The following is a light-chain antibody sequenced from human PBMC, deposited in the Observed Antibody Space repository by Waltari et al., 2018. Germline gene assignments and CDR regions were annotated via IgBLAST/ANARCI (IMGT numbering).Light chain of an antibody. CDR1: SSDVGDYNF. V-gene: IGLV2-14*01. J-gene: IGLJ2*01. CDR2: DVS. Sequence: QSALTQPASVSGSPGQSITISCTGTSSDVGDYNFISWYQPRPGKAPELLVYDVSHRPPGVSTRFSGSKSGNTAALTISGLQAEDEADYYCSSYTSSTTGIFGGGTKLTVL. CDR3: SSYTSSTTGI.